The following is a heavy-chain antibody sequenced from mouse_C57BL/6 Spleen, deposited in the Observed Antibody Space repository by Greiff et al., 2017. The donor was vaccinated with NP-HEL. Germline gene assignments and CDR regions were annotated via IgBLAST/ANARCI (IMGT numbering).Heavy chain of an antibody. D-gene: IGHD1-1*01. J-gene: IGHJ2*01. CDR3: ARHALITTVGEYFDY. Sequence: EVKLMESGGDLVKPGGSLKLSCAASGFTFSSYGMSWVRQTPDKRLEWVATISSGGSYTYYPDSVKGRFTISRDNAKNTLYLQMSSLKSEDTAMYYCARHALITTVGEYFDYWGQGTTLTVSS. CDR2: ISSGGSYT. CDR1: GFTFSSYG. V-gene: IGHV5-6*01.